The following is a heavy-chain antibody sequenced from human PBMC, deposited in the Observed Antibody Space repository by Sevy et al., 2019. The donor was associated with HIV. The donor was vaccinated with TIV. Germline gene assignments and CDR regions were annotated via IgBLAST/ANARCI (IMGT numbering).Heavy chain of an antibody. CDR1: GFTFSNYG. V-gene: IGHV3-30*18. D-gene: IGHD3-9*01. J-gene: IGHJ6*02. CDR3: AKDFTGYNGMDV. Sequence: GGSLRLSCAASGFTFSNYGMHWVRQAPGKGLEWVAVISYDGNNKFYGGSVKGRFTISRDTSKNTLYLQMNSLRVEDTAVYYCAKDFTGYNGMDVWGQGTMVTVS. CDR2: ISYDGNNK.